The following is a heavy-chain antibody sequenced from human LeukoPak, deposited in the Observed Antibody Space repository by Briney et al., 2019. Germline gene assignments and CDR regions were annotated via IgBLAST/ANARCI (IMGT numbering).Heavy chain of an antibody. V-gene: IGHV4-4*02. CDR2: IYHSGST. Sequence: PSETLSLTCAVSGGSISSSNWWSWVRQPPGKGLEWIGEIYHSGSTNYNPSLKSRVTMSVDTSTNQFSLRLSSVTAADTAVYYCARLNLPAIKGAFDYWGQGTLVTVSS. D-gene: IGHD2-2*01. CDR3: ARLNLPAIKGAFDY. CDR1: GGSISSSNW. J-gene: IGHJ4*02.